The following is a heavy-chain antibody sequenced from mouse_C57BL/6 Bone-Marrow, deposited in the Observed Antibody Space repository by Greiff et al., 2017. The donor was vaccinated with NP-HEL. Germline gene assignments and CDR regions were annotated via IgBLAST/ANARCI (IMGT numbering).Heavy chain of an antibody. CDR3: TTIISEGNFDY. Sequence: EVQLQQSGAELVRPGASVKLSCTASGFNIKDDYMHWVKQRPEQGLEWIGWIDPENGDTEYASKFQGKATITADTSSNTAYLQLSSLTSEDTAVYYCTTIISEGNFDYWGQGTTLTVSS. J-gene: IGHJ2*01. V-gene: IGHV14-4*01. D-gene: IGHD3-2*02. CDR2: IDPENGDT. CDR1: GFNIKDDY.